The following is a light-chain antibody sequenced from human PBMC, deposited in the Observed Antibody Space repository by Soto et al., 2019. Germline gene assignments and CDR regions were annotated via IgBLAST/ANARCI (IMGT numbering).Light chain of an antibody. V-gene: IGKV3-15*01. J-gene: IGKJ1*01. CDR1: QSVSSS. CDR3: QQYKNWPWT. Sequence: TQSPSFLSASGGDRVTITCRASQSVSSSLAWYQQKPGQAPSLLIYGASTRATGIPARFSGSGSGTEFTLTISSLQSEDCAVYYCQQYKNWPWTFGQGTKVDIK. CDR2: GAS.